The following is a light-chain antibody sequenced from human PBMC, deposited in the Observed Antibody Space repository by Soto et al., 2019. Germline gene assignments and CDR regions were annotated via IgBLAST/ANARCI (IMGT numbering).Light chain of an antibody. CDR1: LTLGSN. CDR2: DVS. Sequence: ELVMTQSPATLSVSSGERATLSCRASLTLGSNVAWYQQKPGQAPRLLIYDVSTTASDVPDRFRGGGSGTDFTLTITSLQSEDCAVYYCQHYNTWPLSFGGGTKVEI. CDR3: QHYNTWPLS. J-gene: IGKJ4*01. V-gene: IGKV3-15*01.